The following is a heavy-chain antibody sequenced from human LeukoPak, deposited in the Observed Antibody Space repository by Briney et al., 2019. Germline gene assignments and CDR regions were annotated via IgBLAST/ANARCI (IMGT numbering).Heavy chain of an antibody. J-gene: IGHJ4*02. D-gene: IGHD1/OR15-1a*01. V-gene: IGHV3-23*01. CDR3: VKRRSRNTGPFDY. Sequence: GGSLRLSCAASGFTISSDALTWVRLGPGRRLEWVSAISGSKTYYAESVKGRFTISRDDSNNMLYLQMTSLRAEDTAVYYCVKRRSRNTGPFDYWGQGTLVTVSP. CDR2: ISGSKT. CDR1: GFTISSDA.